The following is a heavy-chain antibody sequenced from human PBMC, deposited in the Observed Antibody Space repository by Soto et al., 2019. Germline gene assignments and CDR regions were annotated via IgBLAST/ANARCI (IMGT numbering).Heavy chain of an antibody. V-gene: IGHV1-69*13. CDR2: IIPIFGTA. J-gene: IGHJ4*02. CDR3: ASSGIQLWLHIDY. CDR1: GGTFSSYA. Sequence: GASVKVSCKASGGTFSSYAISWVRQAPGQGLEWMGGIIPIFGTANYAQKFQGRVTITADESTSTAYMELSSLRSEDTAVYYCASSGIQLWLHIDYWGPGTLVTVSS. D-gene: IGHD5-18*01.